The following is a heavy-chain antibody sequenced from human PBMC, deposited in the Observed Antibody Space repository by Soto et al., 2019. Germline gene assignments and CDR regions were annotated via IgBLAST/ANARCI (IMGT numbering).Heavy chain of an antibody. Sequence: QVQLVQSGAEVKKPGSSVKVSCKASGGTFSSYSISWVRQAPGQGLEWMGRITPILGIANYAQKFQGRVTITADKSTYTXXMELSRLRSEDTAVYYWASADYTRVVVAATSGWYCYYGMDVWGQGTTVTVSS. CDR3: ASADYTRVVVAATSGWYCYYGMDV. J-gene: IGHJ6*02. D-gene: IGHD2-15*01. V-gene: IGHV1-69*02. CDR2: ITPILGIA. CDR1: GGTFSSYS.